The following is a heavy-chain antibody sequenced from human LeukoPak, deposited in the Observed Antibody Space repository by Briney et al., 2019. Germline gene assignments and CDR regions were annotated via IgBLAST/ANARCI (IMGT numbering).Heavy chain of an antibody. V-gene: IGHV4-34*01. J-gene: IGHJ5*02. D-gene: IGHD4/OR15-4a*01. CDR2: INYGGDT. Sequence: SETLSLTCGVYGGSFSGYDWSWVRQPPGKGLEWIGEINYGGDTNYNPSLKSRVTISVDTSKNQFSLKVRSVTAADTAVYYCARRDYAAWFDPWGQGTLVTVSS. CDR1: GGSFSGYD. CDR3: ARRDYAAWFDP.